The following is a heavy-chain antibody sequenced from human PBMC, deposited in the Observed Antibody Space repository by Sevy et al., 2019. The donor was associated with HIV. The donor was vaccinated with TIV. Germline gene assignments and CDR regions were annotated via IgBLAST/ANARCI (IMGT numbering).Heavy chain of an antibody. D-gene: IGHD6-19*01. CDR1: GFTFNTHA. CDR3: AREAGYTTGWSPGNY. Sequence: GGSLRLSCAASGFTFNTHAMHWVRQAPGKGLEWVALISYDGLIKYYGESVKGRFTISRDDTRNTLFLQMNSLRHDATAMYYCAREAGYTTGWSPGNYWGQGTLVTVSS. V-gene: IGHV3-30*14. CDR2: ISYDGLIK. J-gene: IGHJ4*02.